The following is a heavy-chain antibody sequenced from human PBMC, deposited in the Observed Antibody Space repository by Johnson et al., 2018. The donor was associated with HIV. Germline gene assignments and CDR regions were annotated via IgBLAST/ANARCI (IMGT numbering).Heavy chain of an antibody. Sequence: VQLVESGGGLVQPGGSPRLSCAASAFTVSCNCMSWVRQAPGKGLDWVSVIYSGGSTYYADSVKGRVSISGDDSKNTAYLQMNSLKTEDTAVYYCTRSSPRYGDYGSNAFDIWGQGTMVTVSS. CDR3: TRSSPRYGDYGSNAFDI. CDR1: AFTVSCNC. J-gene: IGHJ3*02. D-gene: IGHD4-17*01. CDR2: IYSGGST. V-gene: IGHV3-66*01.